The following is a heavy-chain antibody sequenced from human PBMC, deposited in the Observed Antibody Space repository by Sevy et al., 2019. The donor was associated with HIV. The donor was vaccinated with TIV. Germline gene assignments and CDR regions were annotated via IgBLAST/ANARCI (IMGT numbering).Heavy chain of an antibody. CDR2: IKQDGSEK. J-gene: IGHJ4*02. D-gene: IGHD3-16*02. CDR1: GFTFSSYW. CDR3: ARDLTFGRVIVQYRAPDY. Sequence: GGSLRLSCAASGFTFSSYWMSWVRQAPGKGLEWVANIKQDGSEKYYVDSVKGRFTISRDNAKNSLYLQMNSLRAEDTAVYYCARDLTFGRVIVQYRAPDYWGQGTLVTVSS. V-gene: IGHV3-7*01.